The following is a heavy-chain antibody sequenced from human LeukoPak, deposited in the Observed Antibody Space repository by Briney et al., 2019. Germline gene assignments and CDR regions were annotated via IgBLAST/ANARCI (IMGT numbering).Heavy chain of an antibody. V-gene: IGHV3-21*01. D-gene: IGHD4-11*01. CDR3: ARGFFSYSNPHYYYYYMDV. CDR1: GFTFSSYS. J-gene: IGHJ6*03. CDR2: ISSSSSYI. Sequence: GGSLRLSCAASGFTFSSYSMNWVRQAPGKGLEWVSSISSSSSYIYYADSVKGRFTISRDNAKNSLYLQMNSLRAEDTAVYYCARGFFSYSNPHYYYYYMDVWGKGTTVTVSS.